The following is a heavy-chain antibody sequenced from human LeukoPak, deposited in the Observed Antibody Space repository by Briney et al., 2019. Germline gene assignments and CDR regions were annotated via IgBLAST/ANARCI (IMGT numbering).Heavy chain of an antibody. V-gene: IGHV3-23*01. CDR3: ARAPVTSCRGAFCYPFDI. CDR1: GFTFSSSA. CDR2: ISGSGSGGST. J-gene: IGHJ4*02. D-gene: IGHD2-15*01. Sequence: GGSLRLSCAASGFTFSSSAMSWVRQALGKGLEWFSNISGSGSGGSTYYADSVKGRFTISRDNSKNTLYLQMNSLRAEDTAVYYCARAPVTSCRGAFCYPFDIWGQGTLVTVSS.